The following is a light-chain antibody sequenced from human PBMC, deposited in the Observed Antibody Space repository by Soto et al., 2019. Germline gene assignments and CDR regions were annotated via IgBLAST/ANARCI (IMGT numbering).Light chain of an antibody. J-gene: IGKJ5*01. V-gene: IGKV1-39*01. CDR3: QQSLTMPIT. Sequence: EIQMTQSPASLSVSWGDRVTITCRASQSINNYLNWYLQRQGQAPKXLIRSASTLQRGVPSRFSGSGYRTEFNLTIADLQPDDFGTYYCQQSLTMPITFGHGTRLEIK. CDR1: QSINNY. CDR2: SAS.